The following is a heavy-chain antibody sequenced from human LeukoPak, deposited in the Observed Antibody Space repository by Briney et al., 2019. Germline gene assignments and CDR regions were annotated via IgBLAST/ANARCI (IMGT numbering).Heavy chain of an antibody. CDR3: AKVGSGWYRGYFDY. Sequence: GGSLRLSCAASGFTFSSYAMSWVRQAPGKGLEWVSAISGSGGSTYYADSVKGRFTISRDNSKNTLYLQTNSMRAEDTAVYYCAKVGSGWYRGYFDYWGQGTLVTVSS. V-gene: IGHV3-23*01. CDR2: ISGSGGST. D-gene: IGHD6-19*01. J-gene: IGHJ4*02. CDR1: GFTFSSYA.